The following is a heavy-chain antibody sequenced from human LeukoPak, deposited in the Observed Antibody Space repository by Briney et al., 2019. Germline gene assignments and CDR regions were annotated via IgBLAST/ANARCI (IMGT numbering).Heavy chain of an antibody. J-gene: IGHJ4*02. D-gene: IGHD6-13*01. CDR1: GFTFSSYS. Sequence: GGSLRLSCAASGFTFSSYSMNWVRQAPGKGLEWVSYISSSSSTIYYADSVKGRFTISRDNAKNSLYLQMNSLRAEDTAVYYCARGSIAAAGTRGGFDYWGQGALVTVSS. CDR2: ISSSSSTI. CDR3: ARGSIAAAGTRGGFDY. V-gene: IGHV3-48*01.